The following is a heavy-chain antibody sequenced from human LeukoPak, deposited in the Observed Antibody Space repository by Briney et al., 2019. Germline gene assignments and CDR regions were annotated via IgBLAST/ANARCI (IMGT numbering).Heavy chain of an antibody. CDR3: ARHRNYRPDWFDY. D-gene: IGHD3-16*02. V-gene: IGHV3-23*01. J-gene: IGHJ4*02. CDR1: GFTFNSFA. Sequence: PGGSLRLSCAASGFTFNSFAMTWVRQAPGKGLEWVSSISGSGFQTFNADSVMGRFTISRYNSQKKLYLQMNSLRAEDTALYYCARHRNYRPDWFDYWGQGTLVSVSS. CDR2: ISGSGFQT.